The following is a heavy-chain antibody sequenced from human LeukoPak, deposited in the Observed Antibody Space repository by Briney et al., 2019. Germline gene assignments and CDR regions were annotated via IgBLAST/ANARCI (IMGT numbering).Heavy chain of an antibody. CDR1: GGSISSYY. V-gene: IGHV4-59*01. CDR3: ARDRGYSYGHPNWFDP. CDR2: IYYSGST. Sequence: PSETLSLTCTVSGGSISSYYWSRIRQPPGKGLEWIGYIYYSGSTNYNPSLKSRVTISVDTSKNQFSLKLSSVTAADTAVYYCARDRGYSYGHPNWFDPWGQGTLVTVSS. J-gene: IGHJ5*02. D-gene: IGHD5-18*01.